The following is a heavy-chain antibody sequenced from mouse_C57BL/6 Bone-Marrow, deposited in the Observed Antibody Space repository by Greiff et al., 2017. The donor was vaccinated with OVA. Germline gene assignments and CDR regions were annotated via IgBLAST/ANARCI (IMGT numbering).Heavy chain of an antibody. CDR2: IDPENGDT. CDR1: GFNIKDDY. V-gene: IGHV14-4*01. CDR3: TTPYDYDGPWFAY. J-gene: IGHJ3*01. Sequence: VQLKESGAELVRPGASVKLSCTASGFNIKDDYMHWVKQRPEQGLEWIGWIDPENGDTEYASKFQGKATITADTSSNTAYLQLSSLTSEDTAVYYCTTPYDYDGPWFAYWGQGTLVTVSA. D-gene: IGHD2-4*01.